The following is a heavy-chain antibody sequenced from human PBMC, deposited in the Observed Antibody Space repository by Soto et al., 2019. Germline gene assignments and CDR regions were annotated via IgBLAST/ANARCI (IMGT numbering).Heavy chain of an antibody. Sequence: AGSLRLSCKASGYTFTGYYMHWVRQAPGQGLEWMGWINPNSGGTNYAQNVQGRVTITSDTSISTAYMELSRLRSDDTAFYYGARDRRVEMATVLDYWGQGTLVTVSS. CDR2: INPNSGGT. D-gene: IGHD4-4*01. CDR3: ARDRRVEMATVLDY. J-gene: IGHJ4*02. V-gene: IGHV1-2*02. CDR1: GYTFTGYY.